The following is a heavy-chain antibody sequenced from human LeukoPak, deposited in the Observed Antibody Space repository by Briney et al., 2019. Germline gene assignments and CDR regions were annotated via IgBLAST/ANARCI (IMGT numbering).Heavy chain of an antibody. J-gene: IGHJ4*02. Sequence: GGSLRLSCAASGFTFSSYSMNWVRQAPGKGLEWVSYISSSGTTIYYADSVKGRFTISRDNAKNSLYLQMNSLRAEDTAVYYCARDGEDYDSSGYYYYFDSWGQGTLVTVSS. V-gene: IGHV3-48*04. CDR3: ARDGEDYDSSGYYYYFDS. CDR2: ISSSGTTI. D-gene: IGHD3-22*01. CDR1: GFTFSSYS.